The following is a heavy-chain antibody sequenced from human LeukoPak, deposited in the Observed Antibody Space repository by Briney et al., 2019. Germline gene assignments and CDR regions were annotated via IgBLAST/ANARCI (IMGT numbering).Heavy chain of an antibody. CDR3: ARVTTTVFGVVPRVFDS. J-gene: IGHJ4*02. V-gene: IGHV4-30-4*08. CDR2: MYYTGSA. D-gene: IGHD3-3*01. Sequence: SETLSLTCTVSNVSISSEDHYWSWIRQPPGQGLEWIAYMYYTGSAYYNPSLKSRVTMSTDTSTNQFSLRLNFVSPAGTAVYYCARVTTTVFGVVPRVFDSWGQGTLVTVSS. CDR1: NVSISSEDHY.